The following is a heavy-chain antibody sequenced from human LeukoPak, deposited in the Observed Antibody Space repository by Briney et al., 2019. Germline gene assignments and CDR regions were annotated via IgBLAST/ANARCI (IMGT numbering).Heavy chain of an antibody. J-gene: IGHJ5*02. D-gene: IGHD1-1*01. V-gene: IGHV3-30*01. CDR3: ARDQTGTPRLRWFDP. CDR2: ISYDGSNK. Sequence: AGGSLRLSCAASGFTFSSYAMHWVRQAPGKGLEWVAVISYDGSNKSYADSVKGRFTISRDNSKNTLYLQMNSLRAEDTAVYYCARDQTGTPRLRWFDPWGQGTLVTVSS. CDR1: GFTFSSYA.